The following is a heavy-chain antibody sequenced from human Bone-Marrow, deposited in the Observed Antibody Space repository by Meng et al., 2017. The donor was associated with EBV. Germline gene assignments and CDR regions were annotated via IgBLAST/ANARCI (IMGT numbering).Heavy chain of an antibody. D-gene: IGHD2-21*01. CDR3: ARGSIVGVNWFDP. V-gene: IGHV4-61*01. CDR1: GRYVSSGSYY. Sequence: VQLKETCPGLVEPSETLSLPCTVFGRYVSSGSYYWSWIRQPPGKGLEWIGYIYYSGSTNYNPSLKSRVTISVDTSKNQFSLKLSSVTAADTAVYYCARGSIVGVNWFDPWGQGTLVTVSS. J-gene: IGHJ5*02. CDR2: IYYSGST.